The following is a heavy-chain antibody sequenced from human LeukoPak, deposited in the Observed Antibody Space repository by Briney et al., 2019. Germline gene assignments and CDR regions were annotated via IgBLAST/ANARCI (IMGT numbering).Heavy chain of an antibody. V-gene: IGHV3-23*01. D-gene: IGHD6-19*01. CDR1: GFTFSSYA. CDR3: AKKRVAVAGTHYFDY. CDR2: ISGSGGST. J-gene: IGHJ4*02. Sequence: GGSLRLSCAASGFTFSSYAMSWVRQAPGKGLEWVSGISGSGGSTYYADSVKGRFTISRDNSKNTLYLQTNSLRAEDTAVYYCAKKRVAVAGTHYFDYWGQGTLVTVSS.